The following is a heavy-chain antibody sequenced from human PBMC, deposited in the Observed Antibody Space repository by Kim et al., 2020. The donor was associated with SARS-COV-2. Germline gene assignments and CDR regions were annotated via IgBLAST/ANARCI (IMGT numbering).Heavy chain of an antibody. CDR2: IYSGGST. D-gene: IGHD5-18*01. Sequence: GGSLRLSCAASGFTVSSNYMSWVRQAPGKGLEWVSVIYSGGSTYYADSVKGRFTISRDNSKNTLYLQMNSLRAEDTAVYYCAREGYVDTAMVHYYYGMDVWGQGTTVTVSS. V-gene: IGHV3-53*01. CDR3: AREGYVDTAMVHYYYGMDV. CDR1: GFTVSSNY. J-gene: IGHJ6*02.